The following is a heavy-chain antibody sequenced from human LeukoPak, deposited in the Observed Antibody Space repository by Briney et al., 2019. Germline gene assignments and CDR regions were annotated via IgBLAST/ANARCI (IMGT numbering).Heavy chain of an antibody. CDR2: IISSGSYI. CDR3: ARDFGGYCSSSNRYLGHLDY. Sequence: PGGSLRLSCAASGFTFSSYTMNWVRQAPGKGLEWVSSIISSGSYIYYADSVKGRFTISRDNAKNSLYLQMNSLRAEDTAVYYCARDFGGYCSSSNRYLGHLDYWGQGTLVTVSS. CDR1: GFTFSSYT. V-gene: IGHV3-21*03. D-gene: IGHD2-2*01. J-gene: IGHJ4*02.